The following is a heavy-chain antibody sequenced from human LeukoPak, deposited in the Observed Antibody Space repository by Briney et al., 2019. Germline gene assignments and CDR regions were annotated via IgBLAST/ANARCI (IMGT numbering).Heavy chain of an antibody. J-gene: IGHJ5*02. D-gene: IGHD6-19*01. CDR1: GYTFTAYY. CDR3: ARDQARRFSSGWLNWFDP. CDR2: INHNSGGT. V-gene: IGHV1-2*02. Sequence: GASVKVSCKASGYTFTAYYMHWVRQAPGQGLEWMGWINHNSGGTNYAQKFQGRVTMTRDTSISTAYMELSRLRSDDTAVYYCARDQARRFSSGWLNWFDPWGQGTLVTVSS.